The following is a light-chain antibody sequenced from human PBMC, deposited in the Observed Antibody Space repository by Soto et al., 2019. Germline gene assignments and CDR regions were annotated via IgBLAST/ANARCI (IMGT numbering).Light chain of an antibody. V-gene: IGLV2-14*01. CDR2: DVS. Sequence: QSVLTQPASVSGSPGQSITISCTGTSSDVGGYNYVSWYQQHPGKAPKPMIYDVSNRPSGVSNRFSSSKSGNTASLTISWLQAEDEADYYCSSYTSSSTYVFGPGTKVTVL. CDR1: SSDVGGYNY. J-gene: IGLJ1*01. CDR3: SSYTSSSTYV.